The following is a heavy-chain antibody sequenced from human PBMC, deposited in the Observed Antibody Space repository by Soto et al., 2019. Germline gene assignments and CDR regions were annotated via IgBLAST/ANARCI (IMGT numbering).Heavy chain of an antibody. CDR3: AKDPRLHILTGQHAFDI. CDR1: GFTFSSYA. Sequence: EVQLLESGGGLVQPGGSLRLSCAASGFTFSSYAMSWVRQAPGKGLEWVSAISGSGGSTYYADSVKGRFTISRDNSKNTLYLQMNSLRAEDTAVYYCAKDPRLHILTGQHAFDIWGQGTMVTVSS. D-gene: IGHD3-9*01. J-gene: IGHJ3*02. V-gene: IGHV3-23*01. CDR2: ISGSGGST.